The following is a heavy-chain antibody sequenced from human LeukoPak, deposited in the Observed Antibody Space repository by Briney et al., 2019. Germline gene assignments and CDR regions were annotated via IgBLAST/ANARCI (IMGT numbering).Heavy chain of an antibody. D-gene: IGHD3-22*01. J-gene: IGHJ4*02. CDR2: IWYDGSNK. CDR3: ARDSPLSSGYYYYFDY. Sequence: GGSLRLSCAASGFTFSSYGMHWVRQAPGKGLEWVAVIWYDGSNKYYADSVKGRFTISRDNSKNTLYLQMNSLRAEDTAVYYCARDSPLSSGYYYYFDYWGQGTLVTVSS. V-gene: IGHV3-33*01. CDR1: GFTFSSYG.